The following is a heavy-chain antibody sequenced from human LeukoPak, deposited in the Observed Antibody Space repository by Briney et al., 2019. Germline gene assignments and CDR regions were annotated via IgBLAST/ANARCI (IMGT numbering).Heavy chain of an antibody. D-gene: IGHD6-19*01. Sequence: ASVKVSCKASGYTFTGYYMHWVRQAPGQGLEWMGWMNPNSGNTGYAQKFQGRVTMTRNTSISTAYMELSSLRSEDTAVYYCARGQRSGWRHRRYNWFDPWGQGTLVTVSS. CDR3: ARGQRSGWRHRRYNWFDP. J-gene: IGHJ5*02. V-gene: IGHV1-8*02. CDR2: MNPNSGNT. CDR1: GYTFTGYY.